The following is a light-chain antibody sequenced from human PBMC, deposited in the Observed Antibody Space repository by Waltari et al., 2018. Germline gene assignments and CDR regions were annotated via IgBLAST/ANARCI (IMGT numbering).Light chain of an antibody. V-gene: IGLV3-1*01. CDR1: KLGDKY. Sequence: SYELTPPPSVSVSPGQTASITCSGDKLGDKYACCYQQKPGQSPVLVIYHDSKRPSGIPERFSGSNSGNTATLTISGTQAMDEADYYCQAWDSSTAVVFGGGTKLTVL. CDR2: HDS. CDR3: QAWDSSTAVV. J-gene: IGLJ2*01.